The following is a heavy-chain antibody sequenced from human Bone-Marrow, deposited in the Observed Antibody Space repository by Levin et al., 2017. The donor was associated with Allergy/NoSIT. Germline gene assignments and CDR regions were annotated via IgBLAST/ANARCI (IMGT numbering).Heavy chain of an antibody. CDR2: MSYDGYNE. J-gene: IGHJ6*02. CDR1: GFTLDNFA. V-gene: IGHV3-30-3*01. D-gene: IGHD1-26*01. CDR3: VRGGPKWELRGGLYYGMDV. Sequence: QPGGSLRLSCAVSGFTLDNFAMHWFHQPPGKGLEWLAVMSYDGYNEYYADSVKGRFTISRDDSKSTLFVQMNSLRVAATAVYYCVRGGPKWELRGGLYYGMDVWGQGTTVTVSS.